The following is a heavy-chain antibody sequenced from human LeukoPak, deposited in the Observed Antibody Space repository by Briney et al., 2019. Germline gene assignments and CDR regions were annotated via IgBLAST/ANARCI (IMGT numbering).Heavy chain of an antibody. CDR3: ARDPGLMVRGSRRWYDGNYYYMDV. CDR2: IYSSGST. V-gene: IGHV4-61*09. Sequence: SETLSLTCTVSGGSISSGSYCWSWIRQPAGKGLEWIGHIYSSGSTNYNPSLKSRVTISVDTSKNQFSLKLGSVTAADTAVYYCARDPGLMVRGSRRWYDGNYYYMDVWGKGTTVTISS. CDR1: GGSISSGSYC. J-gene: IGHJ6*03. D-gene: IGHD3-10*01.